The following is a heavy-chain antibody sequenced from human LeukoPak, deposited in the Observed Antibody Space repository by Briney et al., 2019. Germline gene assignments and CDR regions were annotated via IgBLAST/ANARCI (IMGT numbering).Heavy chain of an antibody. V-gene: IGHV3-23*01. D-gene: IGHD3-10*01. CDR2: ISGSGGST. J-gene: IGHJ3*02. CDR3: AKDYYYGSGRGPAAFDI. Sequence: PGGSLRLSCAASGFPFSSYAMSWVRQAPGKGLDWVSAISGSGGSTHYADSVKGRFTISRDNSKNTLYLQMNSLRAEDTAVYYCAKDYYYGSGRGPAAFDIWGQGTMVTVSS. CDR1: GFPFSSYA.